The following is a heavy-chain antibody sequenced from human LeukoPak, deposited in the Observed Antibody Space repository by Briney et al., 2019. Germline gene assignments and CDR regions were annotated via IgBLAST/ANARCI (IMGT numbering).Heavy chain of an antibody. D-gene: IGHD1-1*01. V-gene: IGHV4-4*07. J-gene: IGHJ3*02. CDR1: GGSISSYY. CDR2: IYTSGST. Sequence: SETLSLTCTVSGGSISSYYWSWIRQPAGKGLEWIGRIYTSGSTNYNPSLKSRVTMSVDTSKNQFSLKLSSVTAADTAVYYCVRDHWNDMVTYAFDIWGQGTMVTVSS. CDR3: VRDHWNDMVTYAFDI.